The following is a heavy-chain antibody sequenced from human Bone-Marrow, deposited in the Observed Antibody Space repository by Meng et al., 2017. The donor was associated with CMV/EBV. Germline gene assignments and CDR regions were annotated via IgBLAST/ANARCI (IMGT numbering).Heavy chain of an antibody. Sequence: SFSSCCYYWGWFRQHPGKGLEWIGYIYYSGSTYYSPSLKSRVTISVDTSKNQFSLKLSSVTAADTAVYYCARGFLQNYYDSSGYFDYWGQGTLVTVSS. CDR3: ARGFLQNYYDSSGYFDY. CDR2: IYYSGST. CDR1: SFSSCCYY. V-gene: IGHV4-31*02. J-gene: IGHJ4*02. D-gene: IGHD3-22*01.